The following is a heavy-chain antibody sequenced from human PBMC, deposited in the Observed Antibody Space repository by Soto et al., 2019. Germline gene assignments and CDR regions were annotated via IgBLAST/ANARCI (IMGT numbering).Heavy chain of an antibody. J-gene: IGHJ5*02. CDR1: GGSISSGGYY. CDR2: IYYSGST. V-gene: IGHV4-31*03. CDR3: ARGEIVVVPAGTNWFDP. Sequence: QVQLQESGPGLVKPSQTLSLTCTVSGGSISSGGYYWSWIRQHPGKGLEWIGYIYYSGSTYYNPSLKSRVTISVDTSKNQFSLKLSSVTAADTAVYYCARGEIVVVPAGTNWFDPWGQGTLVTVSS. D-gene: IGHD2-2*01.